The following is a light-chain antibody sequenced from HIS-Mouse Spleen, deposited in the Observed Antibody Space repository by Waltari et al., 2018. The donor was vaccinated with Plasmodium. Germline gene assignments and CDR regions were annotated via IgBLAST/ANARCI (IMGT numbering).Light chain of an antibody. CDR2: DAS. J-gene: IGKJ3*01. CDR1: QDISND. V-gene: IGKV1-33*01. CDR3: QPYDNLPFT. Sequence: DIQLTQSPSSLSASVAERLTITCPAIQDISNDLNCYQQKPGNAPNRLIYDASNLETGVPSRFSGSGSGTDFTFTISSLQPEDIATYYCQPYDNLPFTFGPGTKVDIK.